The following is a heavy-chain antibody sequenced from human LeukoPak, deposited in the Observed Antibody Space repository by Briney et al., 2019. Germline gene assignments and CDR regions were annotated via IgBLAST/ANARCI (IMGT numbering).Heavy chain of an antibody. CDR3: ARDRSAIFGVVTHGGYFDY. Sequence: EASVKVSCKASGYTFTSYYMHWVRQAPGQGLEWMGIINPSGGSTGYAQKFQGRVTMTRDTSTSTVYMELSSLRSEDTAVYYCARDRSAIFGVVTHGGYFDYWGQGTLVTVSS. CDR1: GYTFTSYY. V-gene: IGHV1-46*01. CDR2: INPSGGST. D-gene: IGHD3-3*01. J-gene: IGHJ4*02.